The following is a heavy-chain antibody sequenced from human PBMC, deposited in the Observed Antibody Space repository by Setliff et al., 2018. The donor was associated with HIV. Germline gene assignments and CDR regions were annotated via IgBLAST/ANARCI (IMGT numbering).Heavy chain of an antibody. CDR3: ARAYFGSGIYY. V-gene: IGHV4-61*05. Sequence: PSETLSLTCILSGGSISTSNYYWGWIRQPPGKGLEWIGHIYSSGSTNSNPSLKSRVTISVDTSKNQFSLKLYSVTAADTAVYYCARAYFGSGIYYWGQGTLVTVSS. J-gene: IGHJ4*02. D-gene: IGHD3-10*01. CDR1: GGSISTSNYY. CDR2: IYSSGST.